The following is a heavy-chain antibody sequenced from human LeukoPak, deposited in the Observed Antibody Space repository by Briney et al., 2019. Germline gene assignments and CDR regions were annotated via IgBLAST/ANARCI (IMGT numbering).Heavy chain of an antibody. V-gene: IGHV4-28*01. CDR2: IYHSGTT. D-gene: IGHD3-10*01. CDR1: GYSITSSSW. CDR3: ARKENVYYYFDY. J-gene: IGHJ4*02. Sequence: TSDTLSLTCAVSGYSITSSSWWGWIRQPPGKGLEWIGYIYHSGTTYYNPSLQSRATMSVDTSKNQFSLKLSSVTAVDTAVYYCARKENVYYYFDYWGQGTLVTVSS.